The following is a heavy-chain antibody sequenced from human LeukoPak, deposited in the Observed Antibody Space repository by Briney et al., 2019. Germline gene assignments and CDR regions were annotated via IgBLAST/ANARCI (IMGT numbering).Heavy chain of an antibody. CDR1: GGSFSDYY. CDR3: ARRPPALGAFDI. D-gene: IGHD6-6*01. J-gene: IGHJ3*02. CDR2: IYYSDSG. Sequence: SETLSLTCAVFGGSFSDYYWSWIRQPPGKGLEWIGSIYYSDSGKMYYNPSLKSRVTISADTSKNQFSLKVSSVTAADTAVYYCARRPPALGAFDIWGQGTMVSVSS. V-gene: IGHV4-34*01.